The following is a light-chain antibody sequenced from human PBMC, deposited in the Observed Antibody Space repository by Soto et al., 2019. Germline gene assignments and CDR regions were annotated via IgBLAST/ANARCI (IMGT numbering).Light chain of an antibody. CDR1: QDINSY. Sequence: DIQMTQSPSSLSASVGDRVTITCQASQDINSYLSWYQQQPGQAPKLLIYDASNLHPGVPSRFSGSGSGTDFTFTISSLQPEDVATYYCQQYETLPITFGQGTRLEIK. V-gene: IGKV1-33*01. CDR3: QQYETLPIT. CDR2: DAS. J-gene: IGKJ5*01.